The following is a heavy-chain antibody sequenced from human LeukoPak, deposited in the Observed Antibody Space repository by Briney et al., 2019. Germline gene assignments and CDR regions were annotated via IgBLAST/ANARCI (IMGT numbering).Heavy chain of an antibody. Sequence: LETLSLTCTVSGGSISSSSYYWGWIRQPPGKGMEWIGSIYYSGNTYYNPSLKSRVTISVDTSKNQFSLNLTSATAADTAVYYCARHKLPIDYWGQGTLVTVSS. J-gene: IGHJ4*02. CDR1: GGSISSSSYY. CDR2: IYYSGNT. V-gene: IGHV4-39*01. D-gene: IGHD6-6*01. CDR3: ARHKLPIDY.